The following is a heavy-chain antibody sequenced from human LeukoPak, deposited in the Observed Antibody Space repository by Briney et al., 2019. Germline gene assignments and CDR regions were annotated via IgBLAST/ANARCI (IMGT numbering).Heavy chain of an antibody. CDR1: GYSFSNYW. CDR2: IQPTDSNT. V-gene: IGHV5-51*01. J-gene: IGHJ1*01. D-gene: IGHD3-10*01. CDR3: ARPQYGSADF. Sequence: GKSLKISCKTSGYSFSNYWIGWVRQVPGKGLEWVGIIQPTDSNTKYSPSLQGQVTISVDKSINTAYLQWNSLRASDTAIYYCARPQYGSADFWGQGTLVTVSS.